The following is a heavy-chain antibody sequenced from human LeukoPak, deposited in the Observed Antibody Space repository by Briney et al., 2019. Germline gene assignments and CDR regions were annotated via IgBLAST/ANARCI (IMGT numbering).Heavy chain of an antibody. Sequence: SETLSLTCAVYGGSFSGYYWSWIRQAPGKGLEWLGEINHSGSTNYNPSLKSRVTISVDTSKNQFSLKLSSVTAADTAVYYCARGRLEETTVTTTDDYWGQGTLVTVSS. CDR1: GGSFSGYY. CDR2: INHSGST. CDR3: ARGRLEETTVTTTDDY. V-gene: IGHV4-34*01. J-gene: IGHJ4*02. D-gene: IGHD4-17*01.